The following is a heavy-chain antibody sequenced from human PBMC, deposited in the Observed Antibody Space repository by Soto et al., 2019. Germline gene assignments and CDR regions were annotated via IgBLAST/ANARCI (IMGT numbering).Heavy chain of an antibody. CDR2: IYPGDSDA. CDR3: ARQSDYNILTGYYYYFDY. V-gene: IGHV5-51*01. CDR1: GYSFSSYW. D-gene: IGHD3-9*01. J-gene: IGHJ4*01. Sequence: PVESLKISCNASGYSFSSYWIAWGRQMPWKGLEWMGIIYPGDSDARYSPSFEGQVTISVDESINTAYLQWSYLKASDTAMYYCARQSDYNILTGYYYYFDYWGHGSLVTVSS.